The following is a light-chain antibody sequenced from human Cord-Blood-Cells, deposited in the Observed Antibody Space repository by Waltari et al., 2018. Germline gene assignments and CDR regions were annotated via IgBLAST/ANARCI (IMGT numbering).Light chain of an antibody. V-gene: IGLV3-1*01. CDR3: QAWDSSTAWV. CDR1: KLGDKY. CDR2: LDS. Sequence: SYELTQPPSVSVSPGQTARITCSGDKLGDKYASWYQQKPGQSPVLVIYLDSKRPSGVPPRLSCSNSGNTATLTISGTQAMNEADYYCQAWDSSTAWVFGGGTKLTVL. J-gene: IGLJ2*01.